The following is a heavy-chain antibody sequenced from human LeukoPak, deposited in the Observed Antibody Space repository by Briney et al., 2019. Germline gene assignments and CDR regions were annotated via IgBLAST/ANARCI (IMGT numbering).Heavy chain of an antibody. CDR3: ARGGYSGYDFQYYYYMDV. CDR2: IYTSGGT. CDR1: GGSISSYY. D-gene: IGHD5-12*01. J-gene: IGHJ6*03. V-gene: IGHV4-4*09. Sequence: SETLSLTCTVSGGSISSYYWSWIRQPPGKGLEWIGYIYTSGGTNYNPSLKSRVTISVDTSKNQFSLKLSSVTAADTAVYYCARGGYSGYDFQYYYYMDVWGKGTTVTVSS.